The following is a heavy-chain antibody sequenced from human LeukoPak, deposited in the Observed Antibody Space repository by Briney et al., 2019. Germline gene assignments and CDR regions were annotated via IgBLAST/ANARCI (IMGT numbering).Heavy chain of an antibody. J-gene: IGHJ4*02. Sequence: QPGGSLRLSCAASGFTFSSYAMSWVRQAPGKGLEWVSAISGSGGSTYYADSVKGRFTISRDNSKNTLYLQMNSLGAEDTAVYYCAKTIVGANLFDYWGQGTLVTVSS. CDR3: AKTIVGANLFDY. CDR1: GFTFSSYA. D-gene: IGHD1-26*01. V-gene: IGHV3-23*01. CDR2: ISGSGGST.